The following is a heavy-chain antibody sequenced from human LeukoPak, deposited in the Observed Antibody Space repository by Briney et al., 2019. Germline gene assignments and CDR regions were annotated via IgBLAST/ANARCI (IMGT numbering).Heavy chain of an antibody. CDR3: AELGITMIGGV. CDR1: GFTFSSYE. J-gene: IGHJ6*04. V-gene: IGHV3-48*03. CDR2: ISSSGSTI. Sequence: PSGGSLRLSCAASGFTFSSYEMNWVRQAPGKGLEWVSYISSSGSTIYYADSVKGRFTISRDNAKNSLYLQMNSLRAEDTAVYYCAELGITMIGGVWGKGTTVTISS. D-gene: IGHD3-10*02.